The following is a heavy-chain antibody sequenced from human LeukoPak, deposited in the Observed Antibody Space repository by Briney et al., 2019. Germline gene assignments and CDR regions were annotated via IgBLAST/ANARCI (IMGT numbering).Heavy chain of an antibody. Sequence: GGSLRLSCAASGFTFSSDAMNWVRQAPGKGLGWVSGISDTGGNPYYADSVKGRFTISRDKSKNTLDLQMNSLRAEDTAVYYCAKGTVHDCWGQGTLVTVS. CDR3: AKGTVHDC. D-gene: IGHD3/OR15-3a*01. CDR2: ISDTGGNP. CDR1: GFTFSSDA. J-gene: IGHJ4*02. V-gene: IGHV3-23*01.